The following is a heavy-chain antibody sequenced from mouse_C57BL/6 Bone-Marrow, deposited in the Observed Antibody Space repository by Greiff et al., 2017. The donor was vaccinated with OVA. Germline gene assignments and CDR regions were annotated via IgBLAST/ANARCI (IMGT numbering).Heavy chain of an antibody. CDR1: GYTFTTYP. Sequence: QVQLQQSGAELVKPGASVKMSCKASGYTFTTYPIEWMKQNPGKSLEWIGHFHPYNDDTKYNDKFKGKATLTVEKSSSTVYLELSRLTSDDSAVYYCARWGKYGNYGDWFSYWGQGTLVTVSA. D-gene: IGHD2-10*02. CDR2: FHPYNDDT. J-gene: IGHJ3*01. CDR3: ARWGKYGNYGDWFSY. V-gene: IGHV1-47*01.